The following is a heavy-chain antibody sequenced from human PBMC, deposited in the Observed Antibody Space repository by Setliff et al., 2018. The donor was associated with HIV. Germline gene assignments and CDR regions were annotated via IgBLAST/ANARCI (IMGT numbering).Heavy chain of an antibody. CDR2: IYYSGST. CDR3: VRHGNQWLVTVDY. D-gene: IGHD6-19*01. J-gene: IGHJ4*02. Sequence: PSETLSLTCTVSGGSISSSSYYWGWIRQPPGKGLEWIGSIYYSGSTYYNPSLKSPVTMSVDTSRNQFSLKLSSVTAADTAIYYCVRHGNQWLVTVDYWGQGTLVTVSS. V-gene: IGHV4-39*01. CDR1: GGSISSSSYY.